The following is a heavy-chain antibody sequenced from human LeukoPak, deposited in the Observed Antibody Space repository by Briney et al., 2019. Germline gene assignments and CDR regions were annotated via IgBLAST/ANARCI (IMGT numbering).Heavy chain of an antibody. J-gene: IGHJ4*02. CDR3: AKDMRPIVVVPAAMRPDY. V-gene: IGHV3-74*01. CDR1: GFTFSSHW. CDR2: INPAGSDT. Sequence: GGSLRLSCAASGFTFSSHWMHWVRQPPGKGLVWVSRINPAGSDTRYADFVKGRFTISRDNSKNTLYLQMNSLRAEDTAVYYCAKDMRPIVVVPAAMRPDYWGQGTLVTVSS. D-gene: IGHD2-2*01.